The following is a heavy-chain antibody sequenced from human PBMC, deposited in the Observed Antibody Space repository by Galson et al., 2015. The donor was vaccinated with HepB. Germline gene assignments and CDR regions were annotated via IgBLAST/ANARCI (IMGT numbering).Heavy chain of an antibody. CDR1: GYTFTSYG. Sequence: SVKVSCKASGYTFTSYGISWVRQAPGQGLEWMGWISAYNGNTNYAQKLQGRVTMTTDKSTSTAYMELRSLRSDDTAVYYCARDSYSSSWYEYYYYYYMDVWGKGTAFTVSS. D-gene: IGHD6-13*01. V-gene: IGHV1-18*01. J-gene: IGHJ6*03. CDR2: ISAYNGNT. CDR3: ARDSYSSSWYEYYYYYYMDV.